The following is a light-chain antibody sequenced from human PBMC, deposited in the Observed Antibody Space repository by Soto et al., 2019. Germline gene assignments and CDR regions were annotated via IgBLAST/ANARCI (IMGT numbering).Light chain of an antibody. CDR3: AAWDDSLTVV. CDR2: TNN. V-gene: IGLV1-44*01. CDR1: SSNIGRNT. J-gene: IGLJ3*02. Sequence: QSALTQPPSASGTPGQRVTISCSGSSSNIGRNTVNWYQQLPGTDPKLLIYTNNHRPSGVPVRFSGSKSGTSASLAISGLRSEDEAEYFCAAWDDSLTVVFGGGTKLTAL.